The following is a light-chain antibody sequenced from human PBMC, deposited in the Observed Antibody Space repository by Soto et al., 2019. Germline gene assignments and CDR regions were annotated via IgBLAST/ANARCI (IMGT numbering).Light chain of an antibody. CDR1: QSLLHSNGYNY. CDR2: LGS. CDR3: MQPLQSWT. J-gene: IGKJ1*01. V-gene: IGKV2-28*01. Sequence: DIVMTQSPLSLPVTPGEPASISCRSSQSLLHSNGYNYLDWYLQKPGQPPQLLIYLGSNRASGVPDRFSGSGSGTDFTLKISRVEAEDVGVYYCMQPLQSWTFGQGTKVEIK.